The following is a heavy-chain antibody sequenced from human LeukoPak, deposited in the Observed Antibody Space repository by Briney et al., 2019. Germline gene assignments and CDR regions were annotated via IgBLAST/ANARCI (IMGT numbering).Heavy chain of an antibody. Sequence: PSETLSLTCTVSGDSISSYYWTWIRQPPGKGLEWIGYIYYSGSTNYNPSLKSRVTIPVDTSKNQFSLKLNSVTAADTAVYYCARENNYFDYWGQGTLVTVSS. CDR3: ARENNYFDY. V-gene: IGHV4-59*01. CDR2: IYYSGST. CDR1: GDSISSYY. J-gene: IGHJ4*02.